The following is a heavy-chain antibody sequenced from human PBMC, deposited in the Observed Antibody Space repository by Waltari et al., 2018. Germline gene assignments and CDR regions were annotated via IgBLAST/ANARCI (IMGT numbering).Heavy chain of an antibody. J-gene: IGHJ5*02. Sequence: EVQLVESGGGLIQPGGSLRLSCAASGFTVSSNYMSWVRQAPGKGLEWVSVIYSGGSTYYADSVKCRFTISRDNSKNTLYLQMNSLRAEDTAVYYCARKGLYDFRGFDPWGQGTLVTVSS. CDR1: GFTVSSNY. D-gene: IGHD3-3*01. CDR3: ARKGLYDFRGFDP. CDR2: IYSGGST. V-gene: IGHV3-53*01.